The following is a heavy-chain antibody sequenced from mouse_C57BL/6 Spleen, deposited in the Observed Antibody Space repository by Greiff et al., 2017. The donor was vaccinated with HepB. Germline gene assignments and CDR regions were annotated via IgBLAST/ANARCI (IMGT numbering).Heavy chain of an antibody. V-gene: IGHV5-9*01. CDR1: GFTFSSYT. CDR2: ISGGGGNT. CDR3: AINGGFAY. D-gene: IGHD2-4*01. Sequence: EVQRVESGGGLVKPGGSLKLSCAASGFTFSSYTLSWVRQTPEKRLEWVATISGGGGNTYYPDSVKGRFTISRDNAKNTLYLQMSSLRSEDTALYYCAINGGFAYWGQGTLVTVSA. J-gene: IGHJ3*01.